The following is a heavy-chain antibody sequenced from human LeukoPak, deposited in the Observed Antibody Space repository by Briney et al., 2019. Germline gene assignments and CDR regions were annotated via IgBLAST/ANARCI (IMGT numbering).Heavy chain of an antibody. CDR1: GGSISSYY. V-gene: IGHV4-59*01. Sequence: PSETLSLTCTVSGGSISSYYWSWIRQPPGQGLEWIGYIYYSGSTNYNPSLKSRVTISVDTSKNQFSLKLSSVTAADTAVYYCARESDYYDSSGYYWPWFDPGAREPWSPSTQ. CDR3: ARESDYYDSSGYYWPWFDP. CDR2: IYYSGST. D-gene: IGHD3-22*01. J-gene: IGHJ5*02.